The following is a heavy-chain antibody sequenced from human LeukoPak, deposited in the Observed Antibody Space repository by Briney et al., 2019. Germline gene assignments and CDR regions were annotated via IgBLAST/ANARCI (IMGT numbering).Heavy chain of an antibody. CDR2: INHSGST. CDR1: GGSFSGYY. Sequence: PSETLSLTCAVYGGSFSGYYWSWIRQPPGKGLEWIGEINHSGSTNYNPSLKSRVTISVDTSKNQFSVKLSSVTAADTAVYYCARVNVDTSMSFDYWGQGALVTVSS. V-gene: IGHV4-34*01. D-gene: IGHD5-18*01. J-gene: IGHJ4*02. CDR3: ARVNVDTSMSFDY.